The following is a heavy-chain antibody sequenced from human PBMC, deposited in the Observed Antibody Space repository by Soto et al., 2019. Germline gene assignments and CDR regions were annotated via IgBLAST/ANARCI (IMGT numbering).Heavy chain of an antibody. CDR3: ATYPGIVATIPYYFDY. CDR1: GYTLTELS. D-gene: IGHD5-12*01. CDR2: FDPEDGET. J-gene: IGHJ4*02. Sequence: GASVKVSCKVSGYTLTELSMHWVRQAPGKGLEWMGGFDPEDGETIYAQKFQGRVTMTEDTSTDTAYMELSSLRSEDTAVYYCATYPGIVATIPYYFDYWGQGTLVTVS. V-gene: IGHV1-24*01.